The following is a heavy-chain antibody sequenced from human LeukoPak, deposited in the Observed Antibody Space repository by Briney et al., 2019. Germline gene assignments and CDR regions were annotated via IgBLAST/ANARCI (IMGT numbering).Heavy chain of an antibody. D-gene: IGHD5-12*01. Sequence: PGGSLRLSCAASGFTVSSNYMSWVRQAPGKGLEWVSVIYSGGSTYYADSVKGRFTISRDNSKNTLYLQMNSLRAEDTAVYYCARASSSYAYYYGMDVWGQGTTVTVSS. J-gene: IGHJ6*02. CDR2: IYSGGST. V-gene: IGHV3-66*01. CDR3: ARASSSYAYYYGMDV. CDR1: GFTVSSNY.